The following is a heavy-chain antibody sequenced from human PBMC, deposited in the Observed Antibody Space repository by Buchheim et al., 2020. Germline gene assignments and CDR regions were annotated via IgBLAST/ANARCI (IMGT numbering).Heavy chain of an antibody. D-gene: IGHD1-1*01. CDR1: GFTFSSYW. V-gene: IGHV3-7*01. Sequence: EVQLVESGGGLVQPGGSLRLSCAASGFTFSSYWMSWVRQAPGKGLEWVANIKQDGSEKYYVDSVKGRFTISRDNAKNSLYLQMNSLRAEDTAVYYCARDSGRQNWNYYYYYYMDVWGKGTT. CDR3: ARDSGRQNWNYYYYYYMDV. CDR2: IKQDGSEK. J-gene: IGHJ6*03.